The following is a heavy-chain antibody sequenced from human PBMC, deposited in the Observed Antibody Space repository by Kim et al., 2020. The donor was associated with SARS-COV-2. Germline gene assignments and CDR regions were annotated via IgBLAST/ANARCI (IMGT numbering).Heavy chain of an antibody. V-gene: IGHV3-33*05. CDR3: ARDHYGDFLDAFDI. J-gene: IGHJ3*02. CDR2: ISYDGSNK. D-gene: IGHD4-17*01. CDR1: GFTFSSYG. Sequence: GGSLRLSCAASGFTFSSYGMHWVRQAPGKGLEWVAVISYDGSNKYYADSVKGRFTISRDNSKNTLYLQMNSLRAEDTAVYYCARDHYGDFLDAFDIWGQG.